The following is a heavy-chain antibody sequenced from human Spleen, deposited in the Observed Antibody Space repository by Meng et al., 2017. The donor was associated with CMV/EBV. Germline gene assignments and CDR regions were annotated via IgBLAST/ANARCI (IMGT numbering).Heavy chain of an antibody. CDR3: ARDLAFCGGDCYSVYYGMDV. D-gene: IGHD2-21*01. Sequence: GESLKISCAASGSSFNSFGFHWVRQAPGKGLEWVAVISYDGKNKYYIDSVKGRFTISRDNSKNTLYLQMNTLRPEDTAVYYYARDLAFCGGDCYSVYYGMDVWGQGTTVTVSS. J-gene: IGHJ6*02. CDR1: GSSFNSFG. V-gene: IGHV3-30*03. CDR2: ISYDGKNK.